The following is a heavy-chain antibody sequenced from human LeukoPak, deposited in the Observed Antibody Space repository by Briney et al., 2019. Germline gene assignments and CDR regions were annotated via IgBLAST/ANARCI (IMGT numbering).Heavy chain of an antibody. Sequence: GGSLRLSCAVSGLSVSGYWMTWVRQAPGKGLEWVAKIKQDGSEKNYVDSVKGRFTISRDNAENSLFLQMNSLRVEDTAVYYCAREWQGGIAAAGSRIEGDYWGQGTLVTVSS. J-gene: IGHJ4*02. D-gene: IGHD6-13*01. CDR2: IKQDGSEK. CDR3: AREWQGGIAAAGSRIEGDY. V-gene: IGHV3-7*01. CDR1: GLSVSGYW.